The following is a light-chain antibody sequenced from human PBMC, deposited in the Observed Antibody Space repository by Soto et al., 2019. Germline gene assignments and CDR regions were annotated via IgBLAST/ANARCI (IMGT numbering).Light chain of an antibody. CDR2: DAS. CDR1: QSVSSY. V-gene: IGKV3-11*01. CDR3: QQRSNWPPLFT. J-gene: IGKJ3*01. Sequence: EIVLTQSPATLSLSPGERATLSCRASQSVSSYLAWYQQKPGQAPMLLIYDASNRATGIPARFSGSGSGTDFTLTISSLEPEDFAVYYCQQRSNWPPLFTFGPRTKVDIK.